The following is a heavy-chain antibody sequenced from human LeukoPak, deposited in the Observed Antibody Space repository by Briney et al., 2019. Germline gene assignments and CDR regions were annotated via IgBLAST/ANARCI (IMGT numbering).Heavy chain of an antibody. CDR2: IYTSGST. J-gene: IGHJ2*01. V-gene: IGHV4-4*07. CDR1: GGSISSYY. D-gene: IGHD2-21*02. CDR3: ARGATIIVVVTPRDRYWYFDL. Sequence: SETLSLTCTVSGGSISSYYWSWIRQPAGKGLEWIGRIYTSGSTNYNPSLKSRVTMSVDTSKNQFSLKLSSVTAADTAVYYCARGATIIVVVTPRDRYWYFDLWGRGTLVTVSS.